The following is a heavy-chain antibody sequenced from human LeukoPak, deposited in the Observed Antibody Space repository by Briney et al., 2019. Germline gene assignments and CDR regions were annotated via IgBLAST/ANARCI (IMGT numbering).Heavy chain of an antibody. CDR3: ARGLNLKVATHTSGDL. CDR2: MDPNSGNA. Sequence: VASVKVSCKASGYTFTNYDINWVRQATGHGLEWMGWMDPNSGNAGYAQKFLGRLTLTRNTSIETAYMELSSLGSEDTAVYFCARGLNLKVATHTSGDLWGQGTLVTVSS. J-gene: IGHJ5*02. CDR1: GYTFTNYD. V-gene: IGHV1-8*01. D-gene: IGHD3-22*01.